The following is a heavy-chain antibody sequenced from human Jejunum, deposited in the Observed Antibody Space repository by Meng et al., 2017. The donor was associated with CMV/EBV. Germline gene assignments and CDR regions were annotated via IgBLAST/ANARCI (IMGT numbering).Heavy chain of an antibody. Sequence: SCASSGFTFSSYSMNWVRQAPGKGLEWVSYISSSTQYYVDSVKGRFTVSRDNAKNSLYLQMNSLRAEDTAVYYCVRGQLVPFDYWGPGILVTVSS. J-gene: IGHJ4*02. V-gene: IGHV3-48*04. CDR3: VRGQLVPFDY. D-gene: IGHD6-6*01. CDR2: ISSSTQ. CDR1: GFTFSSYS.